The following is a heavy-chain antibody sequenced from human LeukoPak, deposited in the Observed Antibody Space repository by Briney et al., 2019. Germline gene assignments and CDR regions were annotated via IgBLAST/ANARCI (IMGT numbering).Heavy chain of an antibody. CDR1: GFTVSSNY. Sequence: GGSLRLSCAASGFTVSSNYMSWVRQAPGKGLEWVSVIYSGGSTYYADSVKGRFTISRDNSKNTLYLQMNSLRAEDTAVYYCARDRISPPYYYGMDVWGQGTTVTVSS. J-gene: IGHJ6*02. D-gene: IGHD2-21*01. CDR3: ARDRISPPYYYGMDV. CDR2: IYSGGST. V-gene: IGHV3-66*01.